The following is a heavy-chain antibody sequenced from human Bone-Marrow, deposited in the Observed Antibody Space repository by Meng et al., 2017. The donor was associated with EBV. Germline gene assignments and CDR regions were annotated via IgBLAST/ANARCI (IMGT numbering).Heavy chain of an antibody. CDR3: AREQVGATRPFDY. V-gene: IGHV4-39*07. D-gene: IGHD1-26*01. CDR1: GGSISSSSYY. Sequence: QLHLQESCPGLVKPSETLSLTCTVSGGSISSSSYYWGWIRQPPGKGLEWIGSIYYSGSTYYNPSLKSRVTISVDTSKNQFSLKLSSVTAADTAVYYCAREQVGATRPFDYWGQGTLVTVSS. CDR2: IYYSGST. J-gene: IGHJ4*02.